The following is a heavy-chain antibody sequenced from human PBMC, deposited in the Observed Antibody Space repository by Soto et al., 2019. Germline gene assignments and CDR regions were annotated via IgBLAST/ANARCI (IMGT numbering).Heavy chain of an antibody. D-gene: IGHD6-6*01. CDR2: IIPIFGTA. J-gene: IGHJ6*02. CDR1: GGTFSSYA. Sequence: QVQLVQSGAEVKKPGSSVKVSCKASGGTFSSYAISWVRQAPGQGLEWMGGIIPIFGTANYAQKFQGRVTITADESTRTDYMELSRLRSEDTAVYYCASDGWRAARRDYYYGMDVWGQGTTVTVSS. CDR3: ASDGWRAARRDYYYGMDV. V-gene: IGHV1-69*12.